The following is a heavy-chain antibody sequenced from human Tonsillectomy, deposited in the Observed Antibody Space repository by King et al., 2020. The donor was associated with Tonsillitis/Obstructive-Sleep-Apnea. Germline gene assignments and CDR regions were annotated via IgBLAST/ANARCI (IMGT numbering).Heavy chain of an antibody. CDR2: INHSGST. J-gene: IGHJ4*02. CDR1: GGSFSGYY. V-gene: IGHV4-34*01. Sequence: VQLQQWGAGLLKPSETLSLTCAVYGGSFSGYYWSWIHQPPGKGLEWIGEINHSGSTNYNPSLKSRVTISVDTSKNQFSLKLTSVTAADTAVYYCARGGSYDSSGYHSYEFDYWGQGHLVTVSS. CDR3: ARGGSYDSSGYHSYEFDY. D-gene: IGHD3-22*01.